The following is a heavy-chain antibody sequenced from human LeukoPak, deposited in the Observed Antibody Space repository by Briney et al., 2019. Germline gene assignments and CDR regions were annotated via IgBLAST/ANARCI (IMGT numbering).Heavy chain of an antibody. CDR3: ASHRGTTYYMDV. V-gene: IGHV1-2*02. J-gene: IGHJ6*03. D-gene: IGHD1-1*01. CDR1: GGTFSSYA. Sequence: ASVKVSCKVSGGTFSSYAISWVRQAPGQGLEWMGWINPNSGGTNYSQKFQGRVTMTRDTSITTAYMELSRLTSDDTAVYYCASHRGTTYYMDVWGKGTTVTISS. CDR2: INPNSGGT.